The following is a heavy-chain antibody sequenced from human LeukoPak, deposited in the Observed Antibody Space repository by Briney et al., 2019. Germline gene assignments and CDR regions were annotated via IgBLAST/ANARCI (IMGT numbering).Heavy chain of an antibody. J-gene: IGHJ5*02. CDR3: ARDSGTTGEVKFDP. CDR1: GGSIRNYY. Sequence: PSETLSLTCTVSGGSIRNYYWSWIRQSAGKGLEWIGRIYTTGSTDYNPSLKSRVTMSVDTPKNQLSLKMISVTAADTAVYYCARDSGTTGEVKFDPWGQGTLVIVSS. CDR2: IYTTGST. V-gene: IGHV4-4*07. D-gene: IGHD3-10*01.